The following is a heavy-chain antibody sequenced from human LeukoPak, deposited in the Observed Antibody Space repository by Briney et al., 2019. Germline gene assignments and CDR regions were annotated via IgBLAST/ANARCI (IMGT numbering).Heavy chain of an antibody. V-gene: IGHV4-38-2*02. J-gene: IGHJ4*02. CDR3: ARDRGDGGSYTY. D-gene: IGHD1-26*01. CDR1: GYSISSGYY. Sequence: SETLSLTCTVSGYSISSGYYWGWIRQPPGKGLEWIGSIYHSGSTYYNPSLKSRVTISVDTSKNQFSLKLSSVTAADTAVYYCARDRGDGGSYTYWGQGTLVTVSS. CDR2: IYHSGST.